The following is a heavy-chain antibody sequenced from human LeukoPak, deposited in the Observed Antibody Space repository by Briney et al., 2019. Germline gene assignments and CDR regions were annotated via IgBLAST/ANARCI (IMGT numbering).Heavy chain of an antibody. CDR1: GYTLTGYY. V-gene: IGHV1-2*02. J-gene: IGHJ4*02. CDR2: INPNGGDT. Sequence: ASVKVSCKASGYTLTGYYMHWVRQAPGQGLQWMGWINPNGGDTNYAQKFQGRVTMTRDTSIRTAYMEVSSLRSDDTAVYYCARGQQWLEAFDYWGLGTLVTVSS. D-gene: IGHD6-19*01. CDR3: ARGQQWLEAFDY.